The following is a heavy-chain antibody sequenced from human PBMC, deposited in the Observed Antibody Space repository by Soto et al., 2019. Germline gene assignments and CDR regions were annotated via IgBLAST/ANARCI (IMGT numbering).Heavy chain of an antibody. J-gene: IGHJ4*02. CDR1: GFTFSSYG. CDR2: ISYDGSNK. V-gene: IGHV3-30*18. CDR3: AKRFYYLRY. D-gene: IGHD3-3*01. Sequence: QVQLVESGGGVVQPGRSLRLSCAASGFTFSSYGMHWVRQAPGKGLEWVAVISYDGSNKYYADSVKGRFTISRDNSENSLYLQMNSRRAEDTAVYYCAKRFYYLRYWRQGTLVSVSS.